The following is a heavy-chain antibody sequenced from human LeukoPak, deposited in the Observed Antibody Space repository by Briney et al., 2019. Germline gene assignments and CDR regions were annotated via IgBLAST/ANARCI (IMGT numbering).Heavy chain of an antibody. J-gene: IGHJ4*02. V-gene: IGHV4-59*08. CDR3: ARRKRGSGGPFDY. Sequence: SETLSLACTVSGGSISDYYWTWIRQSPGTGLEWIGYMDYSGSTAYNPSLKSRVTISIDTSKKQFSLELSSVTAADTAIYFCARRKRGSGGPFDYWGQGTLVTVSS. CDR1: GGSISDYY. D-gene: IGHD6-19*01. CDR2: MDYSGST.